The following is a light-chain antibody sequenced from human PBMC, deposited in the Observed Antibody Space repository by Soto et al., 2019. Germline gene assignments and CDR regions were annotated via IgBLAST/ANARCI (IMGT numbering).Light chain of an antibody. CDR3: QHYNDFLLI. CDR2: DAS. CDR1: QSISRS. J-gene: IGKJ3*01. Sequence: DIQMTQSPSTLSASVGDRVTITCRASQSISRSLAWYQQNPGKAPKLLIYDASSLESGVPSRFSGSGSGTEFTLTISSLQPDAFATYYCQHYNDFLLIFGPGHTVDIK. V-gene: IGKV1-5*01.